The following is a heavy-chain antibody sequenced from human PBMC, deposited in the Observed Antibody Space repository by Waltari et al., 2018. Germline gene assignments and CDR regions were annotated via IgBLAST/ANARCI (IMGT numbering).Heavy chain of an antibody. J-gene: IGHJ5*02. D-gene: IGHD6-13*01. CDR2: IYYSGTS. Sequence: HLQLQESGPGLVEPSETLSLTCTVSGGSISNFNYYWGWIRQPPGKGLEWIAGIYYSGTSYYNPSLKSRVTISVDTSKNQFSLRLSSVTAADTAVYYCARLNLGATAANNWFDPWGQGTLVTVSS. V-gene: IGHV4-39*01. CDR3: ARLNLGATAANNWFDP. CDR1: GGSISNFNYY.